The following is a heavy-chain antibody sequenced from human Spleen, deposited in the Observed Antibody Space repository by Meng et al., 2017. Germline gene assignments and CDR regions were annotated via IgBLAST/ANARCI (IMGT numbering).Heavy chain of an antibody. CDR1: GFTFGDYG. D-gene: IGHD2-15*01. J-gene: IGHJ4*02. Sequence: GSLRLSCTASGFTFGDYGLSWIRQAPGKGLEWVGFIRGKASGGTTEYAASVKGRFTIPRDDSKSISYLQMNSLKTEDTAVYYCISCSGGSCYSGLDYWGQGTLVTVSS. CDR3: ISCSGGSCYSGLDY. V-gene: IGHV3-49*03. CDR2: IRGKASGGTT.